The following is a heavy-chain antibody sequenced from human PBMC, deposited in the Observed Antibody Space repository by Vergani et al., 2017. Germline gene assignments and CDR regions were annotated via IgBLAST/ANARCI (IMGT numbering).Heavy chain of an antibody. CDR1: GGSISSSSYY. Sequence: QLQLQESGPGLVKPSETLSLTCTVSGGSISSSSYYWGWIRQPPGKGLEWIGSIYYSGSTYYNPSLKSRVTISVDTSKNQFSLKLSSVTAADTAVYYCARQYGDYPCEPSDYYGMDVWGQGTTVTVSS. J-gene: IGHJ6*02. CDR2: IYYSGST. CDR3: ARQYGDYPCEPSDYYGMDV. D-gene: IGHD4-17*01. V-gene: IGHV4-39*01.